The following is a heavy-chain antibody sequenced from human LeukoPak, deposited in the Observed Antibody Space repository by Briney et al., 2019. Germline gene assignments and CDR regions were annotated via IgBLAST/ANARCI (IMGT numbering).Heavy chain of an antibody. CDR1: GGTFSSYA. CDR2: IIPILGIA. J-gene: IGHJ5*02. CDR3: ARAGHIVGATGRWFDP. D-gene: IGHD1-26*01. V-gene: IGHV1-69*04. Sequence: GASVKVSCKASGGTFSSYAISWVRQAPGQGLEWMGRIIPILGIANYAQKFQGRVTITTDESTSTAYMELSSLRSEDTAVYYCARAGHIVGATGRWFDPWGQGTLVTVSS.